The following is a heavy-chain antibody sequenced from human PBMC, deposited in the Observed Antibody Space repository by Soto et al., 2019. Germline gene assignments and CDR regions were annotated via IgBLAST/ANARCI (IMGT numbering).Heavy chain of an antibody. D-gene: IGHD6-25*01. Sequence: QAQLVQSGAEVKQPGASVKVSCKASNYTFTSYGMSWVRQAPGQGLEWMGWISTYTGMTNYAQKFQGRVTMTTDAPTATVYVALRGLPTNDTVLFYCARRAPAGVWGQGTLVTVSS. CDR2: ISTYTGMT. J-gene: IGHJ4*02. CDR3: ARRAPAGV. CDR1: NYTFTSYG. V-gene: IGHV1-18*01.